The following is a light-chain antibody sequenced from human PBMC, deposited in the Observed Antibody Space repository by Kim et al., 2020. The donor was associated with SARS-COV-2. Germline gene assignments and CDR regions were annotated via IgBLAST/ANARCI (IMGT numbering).Light chain of an antibody. CDR1: RSISSN. CDR3: QQYHNWPQT. Sequence: VSPGERATLSCRASRSISSNLAWYQQKPGQAPRRLIYGASTRATGSPARFSGSGSGTDFTLTINSLQSEDFAVYYCQQYHNWPQTFGQGTKVDIK. V-gene: IGKV3-15*01. J-gene: IGKJ1*01. CDR2: GAS.